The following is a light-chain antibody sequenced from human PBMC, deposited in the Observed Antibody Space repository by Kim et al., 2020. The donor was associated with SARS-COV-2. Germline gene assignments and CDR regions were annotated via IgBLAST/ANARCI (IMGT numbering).Light chain of an antibody. V-gene: IGLV6-57*03. CDR3: QSYDSNNHWV. CDR1: SGGIASNY. CDR2: EDN. J-gene: IGLJ3*02. Sequence: KAVTRACTRGSGGIASNYVQCYQQRPGSAPTTVIYEDNQRPSGVPDRFSGSIDSSSNSASLTISGLKTEDEADYYCQSYDSNNHWVFGGGTQLTVL.